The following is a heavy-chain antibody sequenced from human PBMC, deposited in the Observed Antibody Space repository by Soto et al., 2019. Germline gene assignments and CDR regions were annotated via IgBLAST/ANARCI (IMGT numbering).Heavy chain of an antibody. CDR1: GGSISSYY. D-gene: IGHD3-16*02. V-gene: IGHV4-59*08. CDR3: ARLYYDYIWGSYRFKHFDY. J-gene: IGHJ4*02. CDR2: IYYSGST. Sequence: SETLSLTCTVSGGSISSYYWSWIRQPPGKGLEWIGYIYYSGSTNYNPSLKSRVTISVDTSKNQFSLKLSSVTAADTAVYYCARLYYDYIWGSYRFKHFDYWGQGTLVTVSS.